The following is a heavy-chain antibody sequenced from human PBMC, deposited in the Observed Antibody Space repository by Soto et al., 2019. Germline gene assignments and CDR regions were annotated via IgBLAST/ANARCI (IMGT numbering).Heavy chain of an antibody. D-gene: IGHD3-22*01. CDR1: GFTFSDYY. J-gene: IGHJ5*01. Sequence: GGSLRLSCAASGFTFSDYYMSWIRQAPGKGLEWISYIRYSATSIYYADSVKGRFTVSRDNAKKSLYLHMNSLRAEDTAVYYCSRGTAFIASGLFDPWGQGTLVTVSS. CDR3: SRGTAFIASGLFDP. V-gene: IGHV3-11*01. CDR2: IRYSATSI.